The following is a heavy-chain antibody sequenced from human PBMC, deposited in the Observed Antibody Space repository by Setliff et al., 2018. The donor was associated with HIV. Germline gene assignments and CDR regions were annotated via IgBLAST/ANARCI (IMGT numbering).Heavy chain of an antibody. CDR3: ARQGGYSSPLMV. J-gene: IGHJ4*02. D-gene: IGHD6-13*01. CDR2: IFDSGTT. V-gene: IGHV4-59*08. Sequence: PSETLSLTCTVSGGSITSYYWNWIRQSPGKGLEWIGYIFDSGTTKYNPSVTSRVTISVDASKNQFFLQLISVTAADTAVYYCARQGGYSSPLMVWGQGKLVTVS. CDR1: GGSITSYY.